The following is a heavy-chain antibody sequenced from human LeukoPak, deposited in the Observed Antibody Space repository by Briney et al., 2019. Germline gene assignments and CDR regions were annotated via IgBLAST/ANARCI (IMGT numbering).Heavy chain of an antibody. D-gene: IGHD2-2*01. CDR2: ISGSGGST. CDR1: GFTFSSYA. J-gene: IGHJ4*02. Sequence: GGSLRLSCAASGFTFSSYAMSWVRQAPGKGLEWVSAISGSGGSTYYADSVEGRFTISRDKSKDTLYLQMSSLGAEDTAVYYCAKNRYQLLPIFDYWGRGTLVTVSS. V-gene: IGHV3-23*01. CDR3: AKNRYQLLPIFDY.